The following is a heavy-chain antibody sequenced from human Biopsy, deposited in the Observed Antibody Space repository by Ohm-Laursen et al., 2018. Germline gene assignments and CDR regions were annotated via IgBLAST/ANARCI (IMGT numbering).Heavy chain of an antibody. CDR2: IYASETT. CDR1: GGSLSGYS. CDR3: AREFTYNYGAKGALDI. J-gene: IGHJ3*02. V-gene: IGHV4-4*07. Sequence: TLSLTCIVSGGSLSGYSWNWIRQPAGKGLEWIGRIYASETTHFNPSLRSRLIMSVDTSRNQFSLRLSSVTAADTAIYYCAREFTYNYGAKGALDIWGQGTKVTVSS. D-gene: IGHD4/OR15-4a*01.